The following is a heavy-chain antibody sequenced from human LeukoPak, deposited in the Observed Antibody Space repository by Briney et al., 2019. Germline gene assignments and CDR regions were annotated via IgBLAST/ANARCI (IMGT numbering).Heavy chain of an antibody. J-gene: IGHJ4*02. D-gene: IGHD3-22*01. Sequence: GGSLRLSCAASGFSFSSYWMSWVRQAPGKGLEWVANIKQDGSEKYYVDSVKGRFTISRDNAKNALYLQMNSLRAEDTAVYHCARDRYDSSGYLSPFDYWGQGTLVTVSS. V-gene: IGHV3-7*01. CDR3: ARDRYDSSGYLSPFDY. CDR2: IKQDGSEK. CDR1: GFSFSSYW.